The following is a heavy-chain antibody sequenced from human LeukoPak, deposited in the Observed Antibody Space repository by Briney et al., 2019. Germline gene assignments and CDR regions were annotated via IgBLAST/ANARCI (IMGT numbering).Heavy chain of an antibody. CDR1: GYTFTSYY. Sequence: ASVKVSCKASGYTFTSYYMHWVRQAPGQGLEWMGIINPSGGSTSYAQKFQGRVTMTEDTSTDTAYMELSSLRSEDTAVYYCATVRSSSWYFPPRPRNSGFDPWGQGTLVTVSS. CDR3: ATVRSSSWYFPPRPRNSGFDP. D-gene: IGHD6-13*01. V-gene: IGHV1-46*01. CDR2: INPSGGST. J-gene: IGHJ5*02.